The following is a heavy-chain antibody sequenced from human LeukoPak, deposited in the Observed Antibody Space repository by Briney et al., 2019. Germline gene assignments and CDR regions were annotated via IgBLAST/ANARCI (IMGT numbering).Heavy chain of an antibody. CDR3: ARNFDWLLLFVDY. V-gene: IGHV3-11*01. D-gene: IGHD3-9*01. J-gene: IGHJ4*02. CDR2: ISSSGSTI. CDR1: GFTVSSNY. Sequence: GGSLRLSCAASGFTVSSNYMSWVRQAPGKGLEWVSYISSSGSTIYYADSVKGRFTISRDNAKNSLYLQMNSLRAEDTAVYYCARNFDWLLLFVDYWGQGTLVTVSS.